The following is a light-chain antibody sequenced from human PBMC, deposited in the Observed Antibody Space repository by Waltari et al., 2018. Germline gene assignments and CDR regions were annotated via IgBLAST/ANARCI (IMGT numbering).Light chain of an antibody. CDR3: QSADSSGTVV. CDR1: ALPKKY. V-gene: IGLV3-25*03. Sequence: SYELTQPPSVSVSPGQTARITCSGDALPKKYPYWYQQKPGQAPVLVIYKDSERPSGIPERFSGSSSGTTVTLTISGVQAEDEADYYCQSADSSGTVVFGGGTKLTVL. CDR2: KDS. J-gene: IGLJ2*01.